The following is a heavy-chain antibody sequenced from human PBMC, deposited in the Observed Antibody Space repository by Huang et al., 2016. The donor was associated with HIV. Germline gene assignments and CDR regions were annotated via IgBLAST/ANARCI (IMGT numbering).Heavy chain of an antibody. D-gene: IGHD6-19*01. Sequence: QVQLQESGPGLVKPSETLSLTCTVSGGSIRSYYWSWIRQPPGKGLEWIGSISYSGRTNYNASLKSRVPTSVDASKKPFTLKLYAVTTADTDVYYCARWDQGTPFNSGWYAADYWGQGTLVTVSS. CDR2: ISYSGRT. J-gene: IGHJ4*01. CDR1: GGSIRSYY. CDR3: ARWDQGTPFNSGWYAADY. V-gene: IGHV4-59*01.